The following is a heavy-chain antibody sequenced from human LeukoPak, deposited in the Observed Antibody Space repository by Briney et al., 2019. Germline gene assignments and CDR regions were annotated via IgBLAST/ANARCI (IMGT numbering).Heavy chain of an antibody. CDR3: ARDQYSGYDYYYYYYMDV. D-gene: IGHD5-12*01. J-gene: IGHJ6*03. CDR1: GGSISSGSYY. CDR2: IYTSGST. V-gene: IGHV4-61*02. Sequence: PSETLSLTCTGSGGSISSGSYYWSWIRQPAGKGLEWIGRIYTSGSTNYNPSLKSRVTISVDTSKNQFSLKLSSVTAADTAVYYCARDQYSGYDYYYYYYMDVWGKGTTVTISS.